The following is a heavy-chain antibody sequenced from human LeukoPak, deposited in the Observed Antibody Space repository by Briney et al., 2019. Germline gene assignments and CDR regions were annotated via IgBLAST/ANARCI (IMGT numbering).Heavy chain of an antibody. CDR1: GFTFSRSA. Sequence: GGSLRLSCAASGFTFSRSAMSWVRQVPGKGLEWVSGISASGGSTSYADSVRGRFTISRDNSKNTLYVQMNSLRDEDTAVYYCAKDGGLWVSAHWGDSWGRGTLVTVSS. CDR2: ISASGGST. V-gene: IGHV3-23*01. CDR3: AKDGGLWVSAHWGDS. J-gene: IGHJ4*02. D-gene: IGHD7-27*01.